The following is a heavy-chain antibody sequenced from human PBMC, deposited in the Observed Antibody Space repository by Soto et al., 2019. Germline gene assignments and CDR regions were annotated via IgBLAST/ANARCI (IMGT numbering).Heavy chain of an antibody. CDR2: IYYSGST. D-gene: IGHD2-15*01. V-gene: IGHV4-59*02. J-gene: IGHJ4*02. CDR3: ARFCSGGSCPDY. Sequence: SETLSLTCTVSGGSVSSYYWTWIRQPPGKGLEWIGYIYYSGSTRYNPSLKGRVAMSIDTSKNQVSLKLSSVTAADTAMYFCARFCSGGSCPDYWGQGTLVTVS. CDR1: GGSVSSYY.